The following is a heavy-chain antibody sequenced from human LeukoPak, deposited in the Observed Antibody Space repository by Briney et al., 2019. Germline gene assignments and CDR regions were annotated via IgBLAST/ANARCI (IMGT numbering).Heavy chain of an antibody. Sequence: PSETLSLTCAVYGGSFSGYYWSWIRQPPGKGLEWIGEINHSGGTNYNPSLKSRVTISVDTSKNQFSLKLSSVTAADTAVYYCARAPYSSSAYFDYWGQGTLVTVSS. D-gene: IGHD6-6*01. CDR1: GGSFSGYY. CDR2: INHSGGT. CDR3: ARAPYSSSAYFDY. J-gene: IGHJ4*02. V-gene: IGHV4-34*01.